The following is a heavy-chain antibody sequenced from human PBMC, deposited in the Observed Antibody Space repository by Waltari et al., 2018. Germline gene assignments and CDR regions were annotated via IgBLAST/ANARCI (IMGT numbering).Heavy chain of an antibody. CDR1: GTSVTTTNYF. D-gene: IGHD6-13*01. CDR2: IYFTGIP. V-gene: IGHV4-39*01. CDR3: ARGIWQQLAHFDS. Sequence: QLHLQLSGPGLVKPSETLSLTCAVPGTSVTTTNYFWGWIRQPPGKGLGWMGRIYFTGIPDYNPSLKSRVTISIDTSTNQFSLNLRSVTAADTAVYYCARGIWQQLAHFDSLGQGTLVTVSS. J-gene: IGHJ4*02.